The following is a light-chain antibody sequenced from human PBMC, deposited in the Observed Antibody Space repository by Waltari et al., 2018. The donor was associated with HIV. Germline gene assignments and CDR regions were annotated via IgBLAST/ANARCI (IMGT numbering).Light chain of an antibody. CDR2: DVT. Sequence: QSALTQPASVSGSPGQSITISCIGSSSAVGAYDHVSWYQHHPGKAPKLLIYDVTHRPSGISARFSGSKSGNTASLTISGLQADDEADYYCGSYTTTSTLGVFGGGTKLTVL. CDR3: GSYTTTSTLGV. V-gene: IGLV2-14*03. CDR1: SSAVGAYDH. J-gene: IGLJ2*01.